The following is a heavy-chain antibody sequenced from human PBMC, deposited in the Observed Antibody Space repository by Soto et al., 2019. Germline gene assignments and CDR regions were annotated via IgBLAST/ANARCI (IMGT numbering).Heavy chain of an antibody. V-gene: IGHV3-21*06. D-gene: IGHD3-9*01. CDR3: ARLVASETGYGMDV. CDR2: ITGSSSYI. Sequence: ESLPLSCAASGFRFSSPNMNWVRQAPGKGLEWVSSITGSSSYIFYADSVKGRFTISRDNAKNTVYLQVNSLRAEDTGVYYCARLVASETGYGMDVWGQGTTVTVPS. J-gene: IGHJ6*02. CDR1: GFRFSSPN.